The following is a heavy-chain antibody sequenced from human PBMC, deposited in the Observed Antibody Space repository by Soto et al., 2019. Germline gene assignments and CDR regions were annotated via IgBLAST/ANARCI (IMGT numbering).Heavy chain of an antibody. CDR3: ASDEGEHHVNYRFDY. Sequence: EVQLVESGGGLVQPGGSLTVSCAASGFTFSSYYMSWVRQTPGKGLEWVGNIKYDGSDQYYVDSVKGRYTISRDNTKNLLYLQMNSLRAEDTALYYCASDEGEHHVNYRFDYWGQGTHVTVSS. CDR1: GFTFSSYY. D-gene: IGHD4-4*01. CDR2: IKYDGSDQ. J-gene: IGHJ4*02. V-gene: IGHV3-7*03.